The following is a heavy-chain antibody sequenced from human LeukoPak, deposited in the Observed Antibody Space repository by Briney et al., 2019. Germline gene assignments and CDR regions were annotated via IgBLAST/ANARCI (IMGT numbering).Heavy chain of an antibody. CDR2: ISSSSSTI. V-gene: IGHV3-48*01. CDR1: EFTFSSYS. D-gene: IGHD1-26*01. CDR3: ARSRGNSGNYPLDY. J-gene: IGHJ4*02. Sequence: GGSLRLSCEASEFTFSSYSMNWVRQAPGKGLEWVSCISSSSSTIYYAESVKGRFTISRDNAKNSLYLQMNSLRVEDTAVYYCARSRGNSGNYPLDYWGQGTLVTVSS.